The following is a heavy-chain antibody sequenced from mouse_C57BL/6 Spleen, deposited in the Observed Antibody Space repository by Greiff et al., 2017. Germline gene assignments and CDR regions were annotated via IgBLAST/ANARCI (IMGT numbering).Heavy chain of an antibody. Sequence: EVQLQQSGAELVRPGASVKLSCTASGFNIKDDYMHWVKQRPEQGLEWIGWIDPENGDTEYASKFQGKATITADTSSNTAYLQLSSLTSEDTAVYYCTTGVYYGAGFACWGQGTLVTVSA. V-gene: IGHV14-4*01. CDR1: GFNIKDDY. CDR3: TTGVYYGAGFAC. CDR2: IDPENGDT. D-gene: IGHD2-13*01. J-gene: IGHJ3*01.